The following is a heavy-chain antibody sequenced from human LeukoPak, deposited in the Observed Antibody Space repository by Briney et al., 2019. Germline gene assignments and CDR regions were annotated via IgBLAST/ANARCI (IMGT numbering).Heavy chain of an antibody. V-gene: IGHV4-61*01. J-gene: IGHJ5*02. Sequence: PSETLSLTCTVSGVSVSSGSYFWSWIRQPPGEGPQWIGYIYHDGGTNYSPSLRSRVSISVDTPKNQFSLKLSSVTTADTAVYFCATFFDFWFGPWGQGTQVTVSS. D-gene: IGHD5/OR15-5a*01. CDR1: GVSVSSGSYF. CDR3: ATFFDFWFGP. CDR2: IYHDGGT.